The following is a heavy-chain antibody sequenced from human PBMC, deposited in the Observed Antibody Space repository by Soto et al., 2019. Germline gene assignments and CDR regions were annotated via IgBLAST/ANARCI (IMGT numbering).Heavy chain of an antibody. D-gene: IGHD5-18*01. V-gene: IGHV3-30-3*01. CDR3: ARDKVEDTAMVDYYYYGMDV. CDR2: ISYDGSNK. J-gene: IGHJ6*02. Sequence: QVQLVESGGGVVQPGRSLRLSCAASGFTFSSYAMHWVRQAPGKGLEWVAVISYDGSNKYYADSVKGRFTISRDNSKNTLYLQMNSLRAEDTAVYCCARDKVEDTAMVDYYYYGMDVWGQGTTVTVSS. CDR1: GFTFSSYA.